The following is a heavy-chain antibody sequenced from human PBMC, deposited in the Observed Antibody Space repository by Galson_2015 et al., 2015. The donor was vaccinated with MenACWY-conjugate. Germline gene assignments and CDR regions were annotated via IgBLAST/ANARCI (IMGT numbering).Heavy chain of an antibody. V-gene: IGHV4-39*01. CDR3: GRHGSGWYNYFDY. D-gene: IGHD6-19*01. J-gene: IGHJ4*02. CDR1: GDSISTSGYY. CDR2: IYSSGST. Sequence: SETLSLTCTVSGDSISTSGYYWGWIRQPPGKGLEWVGSIYSSGSTYYNPSLKSRVTISVDTSKNQFSLKLSSVAAADAAVYYCGRHGSGWYNYFDYWGQGTLVTVSS.